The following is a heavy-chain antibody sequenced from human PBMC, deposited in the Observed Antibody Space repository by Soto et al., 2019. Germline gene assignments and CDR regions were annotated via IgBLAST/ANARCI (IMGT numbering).Heavy chain of an antibody. Sequence: SVKVSCKASGFTFTSSAVQWVRQARGQRLEWIGWIVVGSGNTNYAQKFQERVTITRDMSTSTAYMELSSLRSEDTAVYYFAAVAWADGGSYCPIADWGQGALDSVSS. CDR3: AAVAWADGGSYCPIAD. V-gene: IGHV1-58*01. CDR1: GFTFTSSA. CDR2: IVVGSGNT. J-gene: IGHJ4*02. D-gene: IGHD1-26*01.